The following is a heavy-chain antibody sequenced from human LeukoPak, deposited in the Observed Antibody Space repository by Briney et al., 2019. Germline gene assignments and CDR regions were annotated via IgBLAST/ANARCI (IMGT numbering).Heavy chain of an antibody. Sequence: SGGSLRLSCAASGFTFSSYWMHWVRQAPGKGLVWVSRINSDGSSTSYADSVKGRFTISRDNAKNTLYLQMNSLRAEDTAVYYCARSPYPSIYDYNYYFDYWGQGTLVTVSS. CDR1: GFTFSSYW. CDR3: ARSPYPSIYDYNYYFDY. CDR2: INSDGSST. D-gene: IGHD5-24*01. J-gene: IGHJ4*02. V-gene: IGHV3-74*01.